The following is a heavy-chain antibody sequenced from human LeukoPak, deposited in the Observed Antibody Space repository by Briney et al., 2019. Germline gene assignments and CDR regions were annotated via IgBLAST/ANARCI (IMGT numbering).Heavy chain of an antibody. J-gene: IGHJ6*03. CDR2: IRYDGSNK. V-gene: IGHV3-30*02. CDR3: AKDPKWVRGVIIRDYYYYMDV. D-gene: IGHD3-10*01. CDR1: GFTFSSYG. Sequence: PGASLQISCAASGFTFSSYGMHWVRQAPGKGLEWVAFIRYDGSNKYYADPVKGRFTISRDSSKNTLYLQMNSLRAEDTAVYYCAKDPKWVRGVIIRDYYYYMDVWGKGTTVTVSS.